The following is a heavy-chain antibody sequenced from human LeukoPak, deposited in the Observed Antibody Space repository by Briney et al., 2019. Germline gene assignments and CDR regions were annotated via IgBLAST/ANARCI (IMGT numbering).Heavy chain of an antibody. CDR3: AKTRRTTMDRGAKGWFDP. J-gene: IGHJ5*02. CDR1: GFTFSSYA. CDR2: ISGSGGST. V-gene: IGHV3-23*01. Sequence: GGSLRLSCAASGFTFSSYAMSWVRQAPGKGLEGVSAISGSGGSTYYADSVKGRFTISRDNSKNTLYLQMNSLRAEDTAVYYCAKTRRTTMDRGAKGWFDPWGQGTLVTVSS. D-gene: IGHD3-10*01.